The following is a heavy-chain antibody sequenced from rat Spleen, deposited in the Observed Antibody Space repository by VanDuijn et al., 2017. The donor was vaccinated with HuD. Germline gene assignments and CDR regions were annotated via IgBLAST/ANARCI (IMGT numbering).Heavy chain of an antibody. D-gene: IGHD5-1*01. J-gene: IGHJ1*01. CDR3: ATENWDPYYWYFDF. Sequence: EVQLVESDGGLVQPGRSLKLSCAASGFTFRDYYMAWVRQAPTKGMEWVATLSYDATAPYYRDSVKGRFTISRDNAKSTLYLQMDSLRSEDTATYYCATENWDPYYWYFDFWGPGTMVTVSS. CDR2: LSYDATAP. CDR1: GFTFRDYY. V-gene: IGHV5-29*01.